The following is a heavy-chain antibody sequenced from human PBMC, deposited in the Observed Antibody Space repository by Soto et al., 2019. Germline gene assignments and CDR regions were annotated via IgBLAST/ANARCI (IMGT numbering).Heavy chain of an antibody. J-gene: IGHJ6*02. CDR3: ARIGVEAVAGYYYYGMDV. Sequence: GESLKISCKGSGYSFTSYWIGWVRQMPGEGLEWMGIIYPGDSDTRYSPSFQGQVTISADKSISTAYLQWSTLKASDTATYYCARIGVEAVAGYYYYGMDVWGQGTTVTVSS. V-gene: IGHV5-51*01. CDR1: GYSFTSYW. CDR2: IYPGDSDT. D-gene: IGHD6-19*01.